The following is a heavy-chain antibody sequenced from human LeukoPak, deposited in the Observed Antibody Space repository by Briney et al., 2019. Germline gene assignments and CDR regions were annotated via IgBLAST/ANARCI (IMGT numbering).Heavy chain of an antibody. Sequence: ASVKVSCKASGYTFTGYYMYWVRQAPGQGLEWMGWINPNSGGTNYAQKFQGRVTMTRDTSISTAYMELSRLRSDDTAVYYCASSSLSVVPAASWFDPWGQGTLVTVSS. CDR3: ASSSLSVVPAASWFDP. CDR1: GYTFTGYY. V-gene: IGHV1-2*02. D-gene: IGHD2-2*01. J-gene: IGHJ5*02. CDR2: INPNSGGT.